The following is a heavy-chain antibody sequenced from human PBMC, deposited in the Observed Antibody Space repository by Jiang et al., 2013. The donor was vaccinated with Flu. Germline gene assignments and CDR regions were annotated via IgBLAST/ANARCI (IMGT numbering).Heavy chain of an antibody. CDR2: IIPVFGTA. D-gene: IGHD6-13*01. J-gene: IGHJ6*02. CDR3: AKDTSAAAAGYYYGMDV. V-gene: IGHV1-69*05. CDR1: SSYA. Sequence: SSYAISWVRQAPGQGLEWMGGIIPVFGTASYAQRFQGRVTMTRDTSTSTVYMELRSLISDDTALYYCAKDTSAAAAGYYYGMDVWGQGTT.